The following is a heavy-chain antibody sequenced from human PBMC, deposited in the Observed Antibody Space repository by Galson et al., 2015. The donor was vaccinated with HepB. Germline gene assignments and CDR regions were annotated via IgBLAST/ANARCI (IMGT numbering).Heavy chain of an antibody. CDR3: ARCRAADGANDNWFDP. CDR2: INSDGSST. V-gene: IGHV3-74*01. CDR1: GFTFSSYW. D-gene: IGHD6-13*01. Sequence: SLRLSCAASGFTFSSYWMHWVRHAPGKGLVWVSRINSDGSSTSYADSVKDRFTISRDNAKNTLYLQMNSLRAEDTAVYHCARCRAADGANDNWFDPWGQGTLVTVSS. J-gene: IGHJ5*02.